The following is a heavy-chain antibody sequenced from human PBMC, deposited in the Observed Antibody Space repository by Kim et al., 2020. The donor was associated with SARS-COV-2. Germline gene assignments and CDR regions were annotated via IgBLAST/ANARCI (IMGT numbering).Heavy chain of an antibody. J-gene: IGHJ5*02. CDR2: INHSGST. Sequence: SETLSLTCAVYGGSFSGYYWSWIRQPPGKGLEWIGEINHSGSTNYNPSLKSRVTISVDTSKNQFSLKLSSVTAADTAVYYCARGVRPLHRADKSRLRWYSGDWFDPWGQGTLVTVSS. V-gene: IGHV4-34*01. CDR1: GGSFSGYY. D-gene: IGHD4-17*01. CDR3: ARGVRPLHRADKSRLRWYSGDWFDP.